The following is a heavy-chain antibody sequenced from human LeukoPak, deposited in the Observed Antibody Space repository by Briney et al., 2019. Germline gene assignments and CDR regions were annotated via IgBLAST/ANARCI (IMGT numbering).Heavy chain of an antibody. CDR2: IYHSGST. D-gene: IGHD3-10*01. Sequence: PSETLSLTCTVSGYSISSGYYWGWIRQPPGKGLAWIGSIYHSGSTYYNPSLKSRVTISVDTSKNQFSLKLSSVTAAGPGVYYCASPLLWFGADDAFDIWGQGTMVTVSS. CDR3: ASPLLWFGADDAFDI. J-gene: IGHJ3*02. V-gene: IGHV4-38-2*02. CDR1: GYSISSGYY.